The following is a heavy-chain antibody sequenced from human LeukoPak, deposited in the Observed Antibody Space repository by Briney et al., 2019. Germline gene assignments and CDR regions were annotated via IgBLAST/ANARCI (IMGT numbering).Heavy chain of an antibody. V-gene: IGHV4-4*07. D-gene: IGHD6-13*01. Sequence: PSETLSLTCTVSGGSISGYYWTWIRQPAGKGLEWIGRIYTSGSTNYNPSLKSRVTMSVDTSKNQFSLKLSSVTAADTAVYYCARERIAAAGFDAFDIWGQGTMVTVSS. J-gene: IGHJ3*02. CDR2: IYTSGST. CDR3: ARERIAAAGFDAFDI. CDR1: GGSISGYY.